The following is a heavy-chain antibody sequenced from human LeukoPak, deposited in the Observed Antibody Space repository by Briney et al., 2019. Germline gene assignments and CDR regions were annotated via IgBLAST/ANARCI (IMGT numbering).Heavy chain of an antibody. CDR1: GGSISSYY. D-gene: IGHD3-9*01. Sequence: PSETLSLTCSVSGGSISSYYLSWIRQPLGQGLKWIGYIYSTGTTDYNPSLNSRVTMSLDTSKNHFSLNLTSMTAADTAIYYCAASVSQYFGRDVWGKGTTVIVSS. CDR3: AASVSQYFGRDV. J-gene: IGHJ6*04. CDR2: IYSTGTT. V-gene: IGHV4-4*08.